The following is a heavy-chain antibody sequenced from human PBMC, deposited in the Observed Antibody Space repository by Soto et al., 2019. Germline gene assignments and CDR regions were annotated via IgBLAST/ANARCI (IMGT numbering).Heavy chain of an antibody. V-gene: IGHV3-33*01. CDR3: AVSIYPFDAFDV. D-gene: IGHD4-4*01. J-gene: IGHJ3*01. CDR1: GFTFSSYG. Sequence: QVQLVESGGGVVQPGRSLRLSCAASGFTFSSYGMHWVRQAPGKGLEWVAVIWYDGSNKYYADSVKGRFTISSDNSKNTMYLQMNSLRAEDTAVYYCAVSIYPFDAFDVWGKGTMVTVSS. CDR2: IWYDGSNK.